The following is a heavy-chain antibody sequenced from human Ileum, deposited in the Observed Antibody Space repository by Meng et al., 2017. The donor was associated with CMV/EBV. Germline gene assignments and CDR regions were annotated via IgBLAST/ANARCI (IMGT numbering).Heavy chain of an antibody. V-gene: IGHV3-74*01. CDR1: GFDFSNYW. Sequence: SCAAAGFDFSNYWMHWVRQVQGKGLEWISRIDSDGSCTTYAGSVKGRFTISRDNTENTLYLQMNSLRDEDTAVYYCARLAATRKAFDYWGQGTLVTVSS. D-gene: IGHD2-15*01. J-gene: IGHJ4*02. CDR3: ARLAATRKAFDY. CDR2: IDSDGSCT.